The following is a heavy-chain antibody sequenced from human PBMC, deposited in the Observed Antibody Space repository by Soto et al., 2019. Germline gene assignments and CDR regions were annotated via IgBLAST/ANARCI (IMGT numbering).Heavy chain of an antibody. CDR2: INHGGST. J-gene: IGHJ3*02. CDR3: ARDRYYYDGSSYSTDAFDI. Sequence: SETLSLTCAVYGGSFSGYYWSWIRQPPGKGLEWIGEINHGGSTNYNPSLKSRVTISVDTSKNQFSLKLSSVTAADTAVYFCARDRYYYDGSSYSTDAFDIWGQGTMVTVSS. D-gene: IGHD3-22*01. CDR1: GGSFSGYY. V-gene: IGHV4-34*01.